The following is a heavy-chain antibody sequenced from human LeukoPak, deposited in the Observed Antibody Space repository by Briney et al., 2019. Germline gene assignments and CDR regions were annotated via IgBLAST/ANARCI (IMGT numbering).Heavy chain of an antibody. V-gene: IGHV4-39*02. CDR2: IYYSGST. CDR3: AREALSYSYGTAV. Sequence: SETLSLTCTVSGGSISSSSYYWGWIRQPPGKWLEWIGSIYYSGSTYYNPSLKSRVTISVDTSKNQFSLKLSSVTAADTAVYYCAREALSYSYGTAVWGQGTLVTVSS. CDR1: GGSISSSSYY. J-gene: IGHJ4*02. D-gene: IGHD5-18*01.